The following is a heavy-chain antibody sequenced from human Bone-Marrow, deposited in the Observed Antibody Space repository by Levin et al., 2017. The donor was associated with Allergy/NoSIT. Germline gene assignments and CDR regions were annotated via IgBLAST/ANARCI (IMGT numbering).Heavy chain of an antibody. J-gene: IGHJ4*02. Sequence: GGSLRLSCKTSGGTFGTDTISWVRQAPGRGLEWMGRIIPAYDIRNYAQNFQGRVTITADTSTNTAYMELNSLRSEDTAVYYCARGKGGCTSVTCYVAFDYWGQGTLVTVSS. CDR3: ARGKGGCTSVTCYVAFDY. CDR1: GGTFGTDT. V-gene: IGHV1-69*02. D-gene: IGHD2-2*01. CDR2: IIPAYDIR.